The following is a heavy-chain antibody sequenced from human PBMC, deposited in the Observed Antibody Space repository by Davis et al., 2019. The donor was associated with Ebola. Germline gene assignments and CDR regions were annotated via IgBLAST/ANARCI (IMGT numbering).Heavy chain of an antibody. J-gene: IGHJ4*02. V-gene: IGHV3-73*01. CDR3: TRLYGNGWTGVGY. Sequence: GGSLRLSCAASGFTFSGAALHWVRQASGKGLEWIGRIKSKSNSYATAYAASVEGRFTISRDDSKNTAYLQMNSLRAEDTALYYCTRLYGNGWTGVGYWGQGTLVTVSS. D-gene: IGHD6-19*01. CDR1: GFTFSGAA. CDR2: IKSKSNSYAT.